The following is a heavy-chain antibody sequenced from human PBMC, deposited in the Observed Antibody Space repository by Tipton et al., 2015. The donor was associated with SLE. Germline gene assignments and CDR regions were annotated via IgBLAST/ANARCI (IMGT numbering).Heavy chain of an antibody. Sequence: TLSLTCTVSGGSISSSSYYWGWIRQPPGKGLEGIGSIYYSGNTYYNPSLKSRVTISVDTPKNQFSLKLSSVTAADTAVYYCARRLVAAANDWYFGLWGRGTLVTVSS. V-gene: IGHV4-39*07. CDR2: IYYSGNT. D-gene: IGHD2-2*01. CDR1: GGSISSSSYY. J-gene: IGHJ2*01. CDR3: ARRLVAAANDWYFGL.